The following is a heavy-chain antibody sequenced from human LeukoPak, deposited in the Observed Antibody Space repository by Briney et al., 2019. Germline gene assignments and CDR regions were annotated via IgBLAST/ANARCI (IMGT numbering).Heavy chain of an antibody. Sequence: GGSLRLSCAASGFPFSSYAMSWVRQAPGKGLEWVSCISGSGGSTYYTDSVKGRFTISRDNSKNTLYLQMNSLRAEDTAVYYCAKGCSGGSCYSGFNYFDYWGQGTLVTVSS. CDR1: GFPFSSYA. D-gene: IGHD2-15*01. CDR3: AKGCSGGSCYSGFNYFDY. V-gene: IGHV3-23*01. J-gene: IGHJ4*02. CDR2: ISGSGGST.